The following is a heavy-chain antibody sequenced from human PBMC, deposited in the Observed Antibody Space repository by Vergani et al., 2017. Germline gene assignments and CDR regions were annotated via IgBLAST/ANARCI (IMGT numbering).Heavy chain of an antibody. D-gene: IGHD3-10*01. Sequence: EVQLVESGGGLVQPGGSLRLSCAASGFTVSSNYMSWVRQAPGKGLEWVSVIYSGGSTYYADSVKGRFTISRDNSKNTLYLQMNSLRAEDTAVYYCAKTMVRGVIVKENWFDPWGQGTLVTVSS. CDR2: IYSGGST. V-gene: IGHV3-53*04. CDR3: AKTMVRGVIVKENWFDP. J-gene: IGHJ5*02. CDR1: GFTVSSNY.